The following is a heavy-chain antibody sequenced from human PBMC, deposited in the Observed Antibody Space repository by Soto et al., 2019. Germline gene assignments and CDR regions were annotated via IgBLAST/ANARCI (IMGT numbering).Heavy chain of an antibody. Sequence: QLQLQESGPGLVKPSETLSLICTVSGGSFTTTSHYWGWVRQPPGNGLEWIGSIYYNGATYYNPSLRSRAPVSLDTPNNQVSLTMSSVTATDTAVYYCVRHGAFYYGTGKTFDYWGQGILVTVSS. CDR3: VRHGAFYYGTGKTFDY. V-gene: IGHV4-39*01. CDR1: GGSFTTTSHY. CDR2: IYYNGAT. D-gene: IGHD3-10*01. J-gene: IGHJ4*02.